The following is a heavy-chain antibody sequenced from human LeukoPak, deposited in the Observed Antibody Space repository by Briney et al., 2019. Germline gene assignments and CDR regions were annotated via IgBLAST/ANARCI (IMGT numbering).Heavy chain of an antibody. D-gene: IGHD4-17*01. CDR1: GFTFSSYE. CDR2: ITTSGRTI. CDR3: ARGEDYGTNSFDY. V-gene: IGHV3-48*03. J-gene: IGHJ4*02. Sequence: GGSMRLSCAASGFTFSSYEMNWVRQAPGKGLEWVSYITTSGRTIYYADSVKGRFTISRDNAKNSLYLQMNSLRAEDTAVYYCARGEDYGTNSFDYWGQGTLVTVSS.